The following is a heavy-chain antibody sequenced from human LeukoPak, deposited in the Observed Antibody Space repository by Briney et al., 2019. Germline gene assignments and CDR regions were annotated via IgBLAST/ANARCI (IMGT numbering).Heavy chain of an antibody. Sequence: GALVKVSYKASGYTFTSYGITWVRQAPGQRLEWMGWISAYSGNTYYPQILQGRLTMTTDTSKSISYMELRRLRSDETAVYYCGRDAYSNYAVYWGQGTLVTVSS. V-gene: IGHV1-18*01. D-gene: IGHD4-11*01. CDR3: GRDAYSNYAVY. J-gene: IGHJ4*02. CDR2: ISAYSGNT. CDR1: GYTFTSYG.